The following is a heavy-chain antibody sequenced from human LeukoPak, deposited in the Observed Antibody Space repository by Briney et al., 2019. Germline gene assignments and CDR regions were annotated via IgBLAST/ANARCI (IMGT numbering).Heavy chain of an antibody. J-gene: IGHJ4*02. CDR2: ISAYNGNT. V-gene: IGHV1-18*01. CDR3: ARVRRGYSYGDLDY. CDR1: GYTFTSYG. D-gene: IGHD5-18*01. Sequence: ASVKVSYKASGYTFTSYGISWVRQAPGQGLEWMGWISAYNGNTNYAQKLQGRVTMTTGTSTSTAYMELRSLRSDDTAVYYCARVRRGYSYGDLDYWGQGTLVTVSS.